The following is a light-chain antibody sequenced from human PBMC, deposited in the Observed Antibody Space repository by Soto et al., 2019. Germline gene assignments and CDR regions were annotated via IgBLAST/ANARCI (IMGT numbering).Light chain of an antibody. J-gene: IGKJ1*01. CDR3: KGFGGSPPWR. CDR1: QSFSTSY. V-gene: IGKV3-20*01. CDR2: GPS. Sequence: IALTHPPGTPPLSPGERATLSFRPSQSFSTSYLAWYQQQPGQAPRLLLSGPSTRTTGIPDTISRTGSGTDFTLTIRRLEPEDFALYSWKGFGGSPPWRFGQGT.